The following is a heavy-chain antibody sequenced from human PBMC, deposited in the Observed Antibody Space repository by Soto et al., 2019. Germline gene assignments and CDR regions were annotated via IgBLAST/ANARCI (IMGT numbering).Heavy chain of an antibody. Sequence: GGSLRLSCAASGFTVSSDYMSWVRQSPGKGLEWVSVIYSGGSTYYADSVKGRFTISRDNSKNTLYLQMNSLRAEDTAVYYCAREAIYSSSWYYFDYWGQGTLVTVSS. CDR1: GFTVSSDY. CDR2: IYSGGST. CDR3: AREAIYSSSWYYFDY. D-gene: IGHD6-13*01. J-gene: IGHJ4*02. V-gene: IGHV3-53*01.